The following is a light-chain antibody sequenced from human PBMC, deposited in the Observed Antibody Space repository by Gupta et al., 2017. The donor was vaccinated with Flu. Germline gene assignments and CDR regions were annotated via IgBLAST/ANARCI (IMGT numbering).Light chain of an antibody. Sequence: PSSLSASVGDRVTITCRASQTISGSLNWYQQRPGKAPKLLIFGASSLQTEVPSRFSGSESGTDFTLTISNLQPEDFGTYYCQQTDSTLYTFGQGTKLEIK. V-gene: IGKV1-39*01. CDR1: QTISGS. CDR3: QQTDSTLYT. CDR2: GAS. J-gene: IGKJ2*01.